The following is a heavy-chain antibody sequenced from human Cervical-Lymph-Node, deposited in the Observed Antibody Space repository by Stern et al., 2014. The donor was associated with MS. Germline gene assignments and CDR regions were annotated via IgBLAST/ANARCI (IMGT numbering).Heavy chain of an antibody. J-gene: IGHJ4*02. V-gene: IGHV3-23*04. CDR2: ISGSVGST. CDR1: GFTFGSYA. CDR3: AKSTVTSLSDY. Sequence: EMQLVESGGGLVQPGGSLRLSCAASGFTFGSYAMSWVRQAPGQGMEWVSSISGSVGSTYYADSLKGRFTISRDNSKNTLYLQMNSLRAEDTAVYYCAKSTVTSLSDYWGQGTLVTVSS. D-gene: IGHD4-17*01.